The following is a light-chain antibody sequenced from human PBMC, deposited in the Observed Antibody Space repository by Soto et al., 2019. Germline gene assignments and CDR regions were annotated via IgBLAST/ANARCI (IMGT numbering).Light chain of an antibody. Sequence: QSVLTQPASVSGSPGQSITISGTGTSSDIGADDFVSWYQHHPDNTPKPIIFEVTYRPSGISHRFSASKSGNTASLTISGLEPEDEAIYYCSSYRRTTFPHVVFGGGTKLTVL. CDR1: SSDIGADDF. CDR3: SSYRRTTFPHVV. V-gene: IGLV2-14*01. J-gene: IGLJ2*01. CDR2: EVT.